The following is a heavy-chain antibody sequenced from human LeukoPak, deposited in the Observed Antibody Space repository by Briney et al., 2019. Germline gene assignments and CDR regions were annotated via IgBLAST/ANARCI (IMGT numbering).Heavy chain of an antibody. V-gene: IGHV1-2*02. D-gene: IGHD3-16*02. J-gene: IGHJ4*02. Sequence: GASVKVSCKASGYTFTGYYMHWVRQAPGQGLEWMGWINPNSGGTNYAQKFQGRVTMTRDTSISTAYMELSRLRSDDTAVYYCARADLYDYVWGSYRYFDYWGQGTLVTVSS. CDR3: ARADLYDYVWGSYRYFDY. CDR1: GYTFTGYY. CDR2: INPNSGGT.